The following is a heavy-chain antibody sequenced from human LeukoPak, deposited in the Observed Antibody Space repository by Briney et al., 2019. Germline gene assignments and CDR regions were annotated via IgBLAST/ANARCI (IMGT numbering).Heavy chain of an antibody. J-gene: IGHJ4*02. CDR3: ARVIGFGELSLGH. Sequence: ASVKVSCKASGYTFTNYYMHWVRQAPGQGLEWMGVFNPSGGSTSYAQKFQGRVTMTRDTSTSTVYMELSSLRSEDAAVYYCARVIGFGELSLGHWGQGTLVTVSS. D-gene: IGHD3-10*01. CDR2: FNPSGGST. CDR1: GYTFTNYY. V-gene: IGHV1-46*01.